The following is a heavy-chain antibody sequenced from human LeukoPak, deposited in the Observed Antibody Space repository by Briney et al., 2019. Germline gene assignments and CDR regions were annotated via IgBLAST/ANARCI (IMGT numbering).Heavy chain of an antibody. D-gene: IGHD3-3*01. V-gene: IGHV3-30-3*01. CDR1: GFTLSGHV. CDR2: ISSDGTTK. Sequence: GGSLRLSCVASGFTLSGHVMHWVRQAPGKGLEWVALISSDGTTKYNADSVEGRFTISRDTSMDTLYLQMNSLRVDDTSVYYCARGILSPRSVAFDVWGQGTMVTVS. CDR3: ARGILSPRSVAFDV. J-gene: IGHJ3*01.